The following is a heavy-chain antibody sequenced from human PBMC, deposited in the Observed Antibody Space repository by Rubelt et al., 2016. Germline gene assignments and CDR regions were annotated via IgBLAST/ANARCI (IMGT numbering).Heavy chain of an antibody. CDR1: GGTFSSYA. CDR3: ARDRWLVDSSGGDAFDI. Sequence: QVQLVQSGAEVKKPGSSVKVSCKASGGTFSSYAISWVRQAPGQGLEWMGRIIPILGIANYAQKFQGRVTITADKSTSTAYMELSSLRSEDTAVYYCARDRWLVDSSGGDAFDIWGQGTMVTVSS. V-gene: IGHV1-69*04. CDR2: IIPILGIA. D-gene: IGHD3-22*01. J-gene: IGHJ3*02.